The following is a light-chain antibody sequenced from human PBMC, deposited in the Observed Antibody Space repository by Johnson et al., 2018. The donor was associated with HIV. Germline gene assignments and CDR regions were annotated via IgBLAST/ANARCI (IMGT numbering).Light chain of an antibody. V-gene: IGLV1-51*01. CDR2: DDN. J-gene: IGLJ1*01. CDR1: SSNIGNND. CDR3: GTWDSSLSAV. Sequence: QSVLTQPPLVSAVSGQKVTISCSGSSSNIGNNDVSWYQQFPGAAPKLLIYDDNKRPSGIPDRFSGSKSGTSATLGITGLQTGDEADYYCGTWDSSLSAVFGTGTKVTVL.